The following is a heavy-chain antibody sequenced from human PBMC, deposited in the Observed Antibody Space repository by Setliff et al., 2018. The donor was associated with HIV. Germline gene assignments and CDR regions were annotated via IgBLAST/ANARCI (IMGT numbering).Heavy chain of an antibody. V-gene: IGHV3-21*01. J-gene: IGHJ3*02. Sequence: GGSLRLSCAASGFIFSSHSMNWVRQAPGKGLEWVSSISSGASHIYYADSIKGRFTISRDNGKNSLYLQMNSLRAEDTAVYYCARKRYSSSWNERRAFDIWGQRTMVTVSS. CDR2: ISSGASHI. CDR1: GFIFSSHS. CDR3: ARKRYSSSWNERRAFDI. D-gene: IGHD6-13*01.